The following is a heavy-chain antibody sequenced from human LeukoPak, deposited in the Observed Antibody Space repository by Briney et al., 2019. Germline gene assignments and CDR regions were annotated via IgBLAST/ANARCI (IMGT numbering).Heavy chain of an antibody. J-gene: IGHJ4*02. V-gene: IGHV1-2*02. CDR3: ARLEYSGYDLSGNLDY. CDR2: INPNSGGT. CDR1: GYTFTGYY. D-gene: IGHD5-12*01. Sequence: ASVKVSCKASGYTFTGYYMHWVRQAPGQGLEWMGWINPNSGGTNYAQKFQGRVTMTRDTSISTAYMELSRLRSDDTAVYYCARLEYSGYDLSGNLDYWGQGTLVTVSS.